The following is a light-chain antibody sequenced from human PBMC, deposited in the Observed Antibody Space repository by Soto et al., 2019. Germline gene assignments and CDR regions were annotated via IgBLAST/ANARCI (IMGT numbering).Light chain of an antibody. Sequence: DIRMTQSPSSLSASVGDSVTITCRASQSISIYLNWYQQKPGKAPKLLISGASTLQSGVPSRFSGGGSGTAFTLTISSLQPEDFATYYCQQSYRTVITFGQGTRLEIK. J-gene: IGKJ5*01. V-gene: IGKV1-39*01. CDR2: GAS. CDR3: QQSYRTVIT. CDR1: QSISIY.